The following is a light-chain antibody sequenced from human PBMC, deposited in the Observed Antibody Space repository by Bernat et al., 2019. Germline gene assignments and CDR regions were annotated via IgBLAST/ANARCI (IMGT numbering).Light chain of an antibody. CDR2: DVS. CDR3: CSYAGSSPYV. Sequence: QSALTQPRSVSGSPGQSVTISCTGTSSDVGGYNYVYWYQQHPGKAPKLMIYDVSKRPSGVPDRFSGSKSGNTASLTISGLQAEDEADYYCCSYAGSSPYVFGNGTKVTVL. V-gene: IGLV2-11*01. J-gene: IGLJ1*01. CDR1: SSDVGGYNY.